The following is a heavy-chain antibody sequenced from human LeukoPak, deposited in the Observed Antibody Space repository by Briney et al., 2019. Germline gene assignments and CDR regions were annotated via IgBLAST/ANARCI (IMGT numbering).Heavy chain of an antibody. J-gene: IGHJ4*02. V-gene: IGHV4-59*08. Sequence: PSETLSLTCTVSGGSISSYYWSWIRQPPGKGLEWIGYIYYSGSTNYNPSLKSRVTISVDTSRNQFSLKLSSVTAADTAVYYCARGARGSYSYWGQGTLVTVSS. D-gene: IGHD1-26*01. CDR1: GGSISSYY. CDR2: IYYSGST. CDR3: ARGARGSYSY.